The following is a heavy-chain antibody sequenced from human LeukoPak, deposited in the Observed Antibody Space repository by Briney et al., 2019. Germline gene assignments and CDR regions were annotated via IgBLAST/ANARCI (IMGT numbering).Heavy chain of an antibody. CDR3: ARGYSSSWDDAFDI. J-gene: IGHJ3*02. CDR1: GGTFSSYA. CDR2: IIPIFGTA. Sequence: SVKVSCKASGGTFSSYAISWVRQAPGQGLEWMGGIIPIFGTANYAQKFQGRVTVTADESTSTAYMELSSLRSEDTAVYYCARGYSSSWDDAFDIWGQGTMVTVSS. D-gene: IGHD6-13*01. V-gene: IGHV1-69*13.